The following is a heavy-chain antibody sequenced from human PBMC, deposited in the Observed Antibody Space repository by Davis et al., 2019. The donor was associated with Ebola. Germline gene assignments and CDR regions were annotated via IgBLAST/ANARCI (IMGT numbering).Heavy chain of an antibody. D-gene: IGHD6-19*01. CDR2: IAPSSSSM. CDR1: GFTFSTYS. V-gene: IGHV3-48*02. Sequence: GGSLRLSCAASGFTFSTYSMNWVRQAPGRGLEWLSYIAPSSSSMYYADSVKGRFTISRDNAKNSLDLQMNSLRDEGTAVYYCARARGYSSGWYGSWFDPWGQGTLVTVSS. J-gene: IGHJ5*02. CDR3: ARARGYSSGWYGSWFDP.